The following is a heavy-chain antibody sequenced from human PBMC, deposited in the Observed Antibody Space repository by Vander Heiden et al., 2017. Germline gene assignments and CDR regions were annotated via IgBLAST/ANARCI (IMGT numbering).Heavy chain of an antibody. J-gene: IGHJ4*02. Sequence: EVQLVESGGDLVQPGGSLRLSCAASGFTFGNYYMNWVRQAPGKGLEWISFISGSSDIIHYADSVKGRFTISRDNAKNSLLLQMNSLRGEDTAVYYCARDGDGNLDYWGQGTLVTVSS. CDR3: ARDGDGNLDY. CDR1: GFTFGNYY. CDR2: ISGSSDII. V-gene: IGHV3-48*01. D-gene: IGHD7-27*01.